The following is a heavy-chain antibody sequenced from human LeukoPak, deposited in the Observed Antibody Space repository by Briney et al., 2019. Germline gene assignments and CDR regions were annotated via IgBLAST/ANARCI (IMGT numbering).Heavy chain of an antibody. CDR1: GFTFSSYA. CDR3: ARRADTGSAYPNYYMDV. V-gene: IGHV3-30*14. Sequence: PGRSLRLSCAASGFTFSSYAMHWVRQAPGKGLEWVAVISYDGSNKYYADSVKGRFTISRDNSKNTLYLQMNSLRAEDTAVYYCARRADTGSAYPNYYMDVWGKGTTVTVSS. J-gene: IGHJ6*03. D-gene: IGHD3-3*01. CDR2: ISYDGSNK.